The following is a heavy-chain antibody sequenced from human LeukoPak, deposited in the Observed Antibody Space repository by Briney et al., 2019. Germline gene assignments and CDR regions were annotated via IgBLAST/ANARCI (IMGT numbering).Heavy chain of an antibody. V-gene: IGHV3-66*02. J-gene: IGHJ5*02. CDR3: ARDPRMYNWFDP. CDR1: GFTVSSNY. CDR2: IYSGGST. Sequence: GGSLRLSCAASGFTVSSNYMSWVRQAPGKGLEWVSVIYSGGSTYYADSVKGRFTISRDNSKNTLYLQMNSLRAEDTAVYYCARDPRMYNWFDPWGQGTLVTVSS.